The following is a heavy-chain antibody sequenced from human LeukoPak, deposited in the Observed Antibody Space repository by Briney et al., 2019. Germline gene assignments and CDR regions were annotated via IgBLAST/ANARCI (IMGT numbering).Heavy chain of an antibody. J-gene: IGHJ4*02. Sequence: GGSLRLSCAASGFTFSSYAMSWVRQAPGKGLEWASAISGSGGSTYYADSVKGRFTISRDNSKNTLYLQMNSLRAEDTAVYYCAKATRIYDFWSGSPYYFDYWGQGTLVTVSS. CDR3: AKATRIYDFWSGSPYYFDY. V-gene: IGHV3-23*01. D-gene: IGHD3-3*01. CDR2: ISGSGGST. CDR1: GFTFSSYA.